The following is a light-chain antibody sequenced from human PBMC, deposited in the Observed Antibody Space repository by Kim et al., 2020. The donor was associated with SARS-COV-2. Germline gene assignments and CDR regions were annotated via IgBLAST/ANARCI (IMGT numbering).Light chain of an antibody. CDR3: QKYNRAPWT. J-gene: IGKJ1*01. V-gene: IGKV1-27*01. Sequence: ASVGDRVTITCQASQGISISVALYQQNPGKVPRLLIYAASALQSGVPSRFSGSGSGTDFTLTISSLQPEDVATYYCQKYNRAPWTFGQGTK. CDR2: AAS. CDR1: QGISIS.